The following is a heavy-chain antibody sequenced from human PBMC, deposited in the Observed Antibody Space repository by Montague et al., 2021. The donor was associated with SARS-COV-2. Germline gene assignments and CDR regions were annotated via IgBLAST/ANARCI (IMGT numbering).Heavy chain of an antibody. J-gene: IGHJ6*02. CDR1: GGSTNYYY. Sequence: SETLSLTCIVSGGSTNYYYWGWIRQSPGKGLEWIGYMYYSGSTNYNPSLKSRVTMSIDRSKNQFSLKLRSVTAADTAVYYCARVARYCNNCVCQTYYYYGLDVWGQGTTVTVSS. V-gene: IGHV4-59*01. CDR3: ARVARYCNNCVCQTYYYYGLDV. CDR2: MYYSGST. D-gene: IGHD2-8*01.